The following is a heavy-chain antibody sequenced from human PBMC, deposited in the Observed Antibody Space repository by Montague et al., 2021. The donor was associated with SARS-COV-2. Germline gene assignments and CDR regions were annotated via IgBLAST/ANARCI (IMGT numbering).Heavy chain of an antibody. Sequence: SLRLSCAASGFTFNTYDMHWVRQATGKGLEWVSSIGTPGDTFYPVSVKFRFTISRENAKNSLYLQMNSLRAGDTAVYYCERGGYCSVSNCLYFDSWGQGTLVTVSS. V-gene: IGHV3-13*01. D-gene: IGHD2-15*01. CDR3: ERGGYCSVSNCLYFDS. J-gene: IGHJ4*02. CDR2: IGTPGDT. CDR1: GFTFNTYD.